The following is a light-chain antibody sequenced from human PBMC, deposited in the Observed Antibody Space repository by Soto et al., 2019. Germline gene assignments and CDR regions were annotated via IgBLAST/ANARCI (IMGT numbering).Light chain of an antibody. V-gene: IGKV3-20*01. CDR2: GAS. Sequence: DIVLTQSPGTLSLSPGERATLSCRASQNVNNNYLAWYQQKPGQAPRLLIRGASSRASGLPVRFSGSGSGTAFTLTISRLEPEDFAVYYCQQYGSSPGTFGQGTKLEIK. J-gene: IGKJ2*01. CDR3: QQYGSSPGT. CDR1: QNVNNNY.